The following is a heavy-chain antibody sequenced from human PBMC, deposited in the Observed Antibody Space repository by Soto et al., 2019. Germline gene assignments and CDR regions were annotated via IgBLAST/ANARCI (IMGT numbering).Heavy chain of an antibody. J-gene: IGHJ6*02. CDR3: ARSPDSSGYYPRWYYYGMAV. Sequence: SETLSLSCTVSGVSISSPHHNWSWIRQYPGKGLEWIGFIHYSGTTYYNPSLKSRVAISVDTSRNDFSLRLSSVTAADTAVYYCARSPDSSGYYPRWYYYGMAVWGQGTTVTVSS. CDR2: IHYSGTT. CDR1: GVSISSPHHN. V-gene: IGHV4-31*03. D-gene: IGHD3-22*01.